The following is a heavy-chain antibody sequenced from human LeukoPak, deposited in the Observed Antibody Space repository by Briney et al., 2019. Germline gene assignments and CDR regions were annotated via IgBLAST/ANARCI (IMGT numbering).Heavy chain of an antibody. V-gene: IGHV4-31*03. CDR3: ARRGYSYGYWFDP. Sequence: SETLSLTCTVSGGSISSGGYYWSWIRQHPGKGLEWIGYIYYSGSTYYNPSHKSRVTISVDTSKNQFSLKLSSVTAADTAVYYCARRGYSYGYWFDPWGQGTLVTVSS. CDR2: IYYSGST. J-gene: IGHJ5*02. D-gene: IGHD5-18*01. CDR1: GGSISSGGYY.